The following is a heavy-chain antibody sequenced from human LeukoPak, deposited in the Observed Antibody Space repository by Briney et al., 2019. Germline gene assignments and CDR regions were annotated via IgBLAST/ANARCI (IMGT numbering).Heavy chain of an antibody. CDR3: ARVPTVTFFDY. J-gene: IGHJ4*02. CDR1: GGSISSSSYY. D-gene: IGHD4-17*01. Sequence: SETLSLTCTVSGGSISSSSYYWGWIRQPPGKGLEWIGSIYYSKSTYYNPSLKSRVTISVDTSKNQFSLKLSSVTAADTAVYYCARVPTVTFFDYWGQGTLVTVSS. V-gene: IGHV4-39*01. CDR2: IYYSKST.